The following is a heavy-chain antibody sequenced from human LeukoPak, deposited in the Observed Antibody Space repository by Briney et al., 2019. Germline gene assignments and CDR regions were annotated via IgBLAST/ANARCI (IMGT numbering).Heavy chain of an antibody. V-gene: IGHV3-30*18. CDR2: ISYDGSNK. J-gene: IGHJ6*02. D-gene: IGHD3-10*01. Sequence: PGGSLRLSCAASGFTFSSYGMHWVRQAPGKGLEWVAVISYDGSNKYYADSVKGRFTISRDNSKNTLYLQMNSLRAEDTAVYYCAQGLNYYGSGSYYKPSLYYYYYGMDVWGQGTTVTVSS. CDR1: GFTFSSYG. CDR3: AQGLNYYGSGSYYKPSLYYYYYGMDV.